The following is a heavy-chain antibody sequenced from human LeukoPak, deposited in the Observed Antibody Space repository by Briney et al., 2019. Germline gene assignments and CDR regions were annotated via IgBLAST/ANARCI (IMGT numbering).Heavy chain of an antibody. CDR1: GFTFSSYA. V-gene: IGHV3-30-3*01. D-gene: IGHD3-22*01. J-gene: IGHJ4*02. CDR3: ATYGSSGYYERDDFDY. CDR2: ISYDGSNK. Sequence: PGGSLRLSCAASGFTFSSYAMHWVRQAPGKGLEWVAVISYDGSNKYYADSVKGRFTISRDNSKNTLYLQMNSLRAEDTAVYYCATYGSSGYYERDDFDYWGQGTLVTVSS.